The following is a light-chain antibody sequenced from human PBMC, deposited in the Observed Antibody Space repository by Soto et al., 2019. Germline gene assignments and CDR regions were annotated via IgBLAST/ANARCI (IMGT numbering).Light chain of an antibody. V-gene: IGKV1-5*03. Sequence: DIQMTQSPSTLSASVGDRVTITCRATQSISNSLAWYQQKPGKAPNLLIYKASSLESGVPSRFSGRGSGTEFNLTITSMQPDDFATYYCQQYNSYWTFGQGTKVEIK. CDR3: QQYNSYWT. CDR2: KAS. J-gene: IGKJ1*01. CDR1: QSISNS.